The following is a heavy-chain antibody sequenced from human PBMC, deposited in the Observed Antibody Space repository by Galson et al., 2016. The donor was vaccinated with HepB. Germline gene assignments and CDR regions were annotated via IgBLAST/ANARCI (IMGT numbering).Heavy chain of an antibody. V-gene: IGHV3-74*03. D-gene: IGHD1-26*01. CDR2: INSDGSIT. CDR3: ARERTLGSYPFYYYYGLDV. J-gene: IGHJ6*02. CDR1: GFTLSSYW. Sequence: SLRLSCAASGFTLSSYWMHWVRQAPGTGLVWVSHINSDGSITKYADSVKGRFAISRDNAKNTLYLHKNSLRAEDTAAYHCARERTLGSYPFYYYYGLDVWGQGTTVTVSS.